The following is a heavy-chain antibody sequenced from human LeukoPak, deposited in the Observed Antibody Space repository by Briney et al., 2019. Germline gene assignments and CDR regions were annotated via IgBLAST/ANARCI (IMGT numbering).Heavy chain of an antibody. Sequence: SETLSLTCAVYGGSLNDYLWSWIRQPPGQGLEWIEEVGHSGTTNYNPSLKSRVTISVDTSKNQFSLKLTSVTAADTAVYYCARELISSRAAFDTWGQGTVVTVSS. CDR2: VGHSGTT. J-gene: IGHJ3*02. V-gene: IGHV4-34*01. D-gene: IGHD3-10*01. CDR1: GGSLNDYL. CDR3: ARELISSRAAFDT.